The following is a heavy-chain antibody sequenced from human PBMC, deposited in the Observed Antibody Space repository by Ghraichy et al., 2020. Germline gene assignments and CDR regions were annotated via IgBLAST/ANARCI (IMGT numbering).Heavy chain of an antibody. CDR1: GGPIISSSYY. Sequence: SETLSLTCTVSGGPIISSSYYWGWIRQPPGKGLEWIGSIYYSGTPYYNPSLKSRVTIPVDTSKKQFSLKLSSVTAADTAVYYCASQKYSGSYNWFDSWGQGTLVTVSS. CDR3: ASQKYSGSYNWFDS. V-gene: IGHV4-39*01. CDR2: IYYSGTP. D-gene: IGHD1-26*01. J-gene: IGHJ5*01.